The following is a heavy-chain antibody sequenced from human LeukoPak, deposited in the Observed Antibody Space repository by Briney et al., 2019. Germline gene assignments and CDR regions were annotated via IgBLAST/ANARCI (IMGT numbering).Heavy chain of an antibody. Sequence: ASVRVSCKASGGTFSSYAISWVRQAPGQGLEWMGRIIPILGIANYAQKFQGRVTITADKSTSTAYMELSSLRSEDTAVYYCARGTTVDNWFDPWGQGTLVTVSS. CDR2: IIPILGIA. V-gene: IGHV1-69*04. D-gene: IGHD4-11*01. CDR1: GGTFSSYA. CDR3: ARGTTVDNWFDP. J-gene: IGHJ5*02.